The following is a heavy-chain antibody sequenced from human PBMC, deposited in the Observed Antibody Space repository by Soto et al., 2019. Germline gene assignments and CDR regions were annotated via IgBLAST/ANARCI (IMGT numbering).Heavy chain of an antibody. CDR2: ISGGGGST. CDR3: AKQASGDYDSYFDS. Sequence: GGSLRLSCAASGLSLSNSAMTWVRQAPGEGLEWVSTISGGGGSTYYADSVKGRFTISRDNSKNILYLQMNSLRGEDTAVYYCAKQASGDYDSYFDSWGQGTLVTVSS. J-gene: IGHJ4*02. V-gene: IGHV3-23*01. D-gene: IGHD4-17*01. CDR1: GLSLSNSA.